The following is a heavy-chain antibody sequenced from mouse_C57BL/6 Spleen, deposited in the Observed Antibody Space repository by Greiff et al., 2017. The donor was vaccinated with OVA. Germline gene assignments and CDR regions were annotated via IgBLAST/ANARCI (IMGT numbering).Heavy chain of an antibody. CDR2: IDPSDSYT. Sequence: QVQLQQPGTELVKPGASVKLSCKASGYTFTSYWMQWVKQRPGQGLEWIGEIDPSDSYTNYNQKFKGKATLTVDTSSSTAYMQLSSLTSEDSAVYYCARAPYPPSYAMDYWGQGTSVTVSS. CDR3: ARAPYPPSYAMDY. CDR1: GYTFTSYW. V-gene: IGHV1-50*01. J-gene: IGHJ4*01.